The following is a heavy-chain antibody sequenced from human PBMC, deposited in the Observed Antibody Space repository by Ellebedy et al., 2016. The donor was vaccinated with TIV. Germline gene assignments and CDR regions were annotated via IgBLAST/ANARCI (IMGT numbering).Heavy chain of an antibody. CDR3: ARDRSAVQLWFGFDY. Sequence: PGGSLRLSCVVSGFTFSSYGMHWVRQAPGKGLEWVAVIWYDGSNAYYADSVKGRFTISRDNSKNTLYLQMNSLRAEDTAVYYCARDRSAVQLWFGFDYWGQGTLVTVSS. D-gene: IGHD5-18*01. CDR2: IWYDGSNA. CDR1: GFTFSSYG. J-gene: IGHJ4*02. V-gene: IGHV3-33*08.